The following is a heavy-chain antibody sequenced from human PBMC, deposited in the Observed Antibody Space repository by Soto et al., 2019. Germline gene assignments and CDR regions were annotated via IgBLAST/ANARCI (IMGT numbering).Heavy chain of an antibody. Sequence: GGSLRLSCAASGFTFSSYGMHWVRQAPGKGLEWVAVISYDGSNKYYADSVKGRFTISRDNSKNTLYLQMNSLRAEDTAVYYCARGADEVYYYYGMDVWGQGTTVTVSS. CDR3: ARGADEVYYYYGMDV. CDR2: ISYDGSNK. J-gene: IGHJ6*02. V-gene: IGHV3-30*03. CDR1: GFTFSSYG.